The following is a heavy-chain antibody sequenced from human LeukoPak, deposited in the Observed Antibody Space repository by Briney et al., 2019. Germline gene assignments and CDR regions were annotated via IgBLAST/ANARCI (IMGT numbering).Heavy chain of an antibody. CDR3: ARDPVYCSSTSCREYFQH. D-gene: IGHD2-2*01. CDR1: GGTFSSYT. J-gene: IGHJ1*01. CDR2: IIPILGIA. V-gene: IGHV1-69*04. Sequence: SVKVSCKASGGTFSSYTISWVRQAPGQGLEWMGRIIPILGIANYAQKFQGRVTITADKSTSTAYMELSSLRSEDTAVYYCARDPVYCSSTSCREYFQHRGQGTLVTVSS.